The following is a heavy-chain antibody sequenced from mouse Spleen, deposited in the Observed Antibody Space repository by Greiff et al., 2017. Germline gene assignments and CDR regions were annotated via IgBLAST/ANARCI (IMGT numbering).Heavy chain of an antibody. CDR2: ISYDGSN. D-gene: IGHD2-14*01. CDR1: GYSITSGYY. Sequence: EVKLLESGPGLVKPSQSLSLTCSVTGYSITSGYYSNWLRQFPGNKLVWMGYISYDGSNNYIPSLKNRFSITRDTSKNQFFLKMNSVTTEDTATYYDARAYYREDGYWFAYWGQGTLVTVSA. CDR3: ARAYYREDGYWFAY. J-gene: IGHJ3*01. V-gene: IGHV3-6*01.